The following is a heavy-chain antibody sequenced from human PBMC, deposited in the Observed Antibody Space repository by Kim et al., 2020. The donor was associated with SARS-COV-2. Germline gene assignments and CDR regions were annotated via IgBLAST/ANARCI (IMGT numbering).Heavy chain of an antibody. CDR3: ARDSVTIFGVAPFDY. Sequence: QKFQGRATIPRDTSASTAYMELSSLRSEDTAVYYCARDSVTIFGVAPFDYWGQGTLVTVSS. J-gene: IGHJ4*02. V-gene: IGHV1-3*01. D-gene: IGHD3-3*01.